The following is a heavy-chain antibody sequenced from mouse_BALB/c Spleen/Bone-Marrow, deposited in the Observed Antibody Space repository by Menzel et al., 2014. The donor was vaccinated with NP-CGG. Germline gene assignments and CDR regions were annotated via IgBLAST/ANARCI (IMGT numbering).Heavy chain of an antibody. CDR1: GFTFSSFA. CDR3: GRGDY. J-gene: IGHJ2*01. V-gene: IGHV5-17*02. Sequence: EVKLEESGGGLVQPGGSRKLSCAASGFTFSSFAMHWIRQAPEKGLEWVAFISSGSNIIHYADTVKGRFTISRDNPKNPLFLQMTSLRSEDTAMYYCGRGDYWGQGTTLTVSS. CDR2: ISSGSNII.